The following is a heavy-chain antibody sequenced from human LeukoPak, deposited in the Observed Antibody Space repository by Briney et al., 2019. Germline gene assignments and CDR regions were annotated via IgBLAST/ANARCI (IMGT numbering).Heavy chain of an antibody. CDR3: ARVVAMVRGRSVGYFDY. D-gene: IGHD3-10*01. J-gene: IGHJ4*02. V-gene: IGHV1-18*01. Sequence: ASVKVSCKASGYTFTSYGISWVRQAPGQGLEWMGWISAYNGNTNYAQKLQGRVTMTTETSTSTAYMELRSLRSDDTAGYYCARVVAMVRGRSVGYFDYWGQGTLVTVSS. CDR2: ISAYNGNT. CDR1: GYTFTSYG.